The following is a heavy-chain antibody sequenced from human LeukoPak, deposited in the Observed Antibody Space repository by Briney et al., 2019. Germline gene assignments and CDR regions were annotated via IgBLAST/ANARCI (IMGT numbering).Heavy chain of an antibody. CDR3: ARLLSFYDSSGYFLN. CDR1: GFTFSSYW. D-gene: IGHD3-22*01. CDR2: VNSDGSST. Sequence: PGGSLRLSCAASGFTFSSYWMHWVRQAPGKGLVWVSRVNSDGSSTSYADSVKGRFTISRDNAKNTLYLQMNSLRAEATAVYFCARLLSFYDSSGYFLNWGQGTLVTVSS. V-gene: IGHV3-74*01. J-gene: IGHJ4*02.